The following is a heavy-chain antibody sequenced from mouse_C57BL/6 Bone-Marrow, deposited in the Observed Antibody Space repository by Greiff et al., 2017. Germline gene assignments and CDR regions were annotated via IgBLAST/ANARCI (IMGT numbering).Heavy chain of an antibody. D-gene: IGHD2-2*01. J-gene: IGHJ3*01. Sequence: VQLQQSGAELARPGASVKLSCKASGYTFTSYGISWVKQRTGQGLEWIGEIYPRSGNTYYNEKFKGKATLTADKSSSTAYMELRSLTSEDSAVYFCARATKMVTTGRFAYWGQGTLVTVSA. V-gene: IGHV1-81*01. CDR3: ARATKMVTTGRFAY. CDR2: IYPRSGNT. CDR1: GYTFTSYG.